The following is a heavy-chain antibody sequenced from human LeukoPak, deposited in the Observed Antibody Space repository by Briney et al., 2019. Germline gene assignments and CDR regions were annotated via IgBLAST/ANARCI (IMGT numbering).Heavy chain of an antibody. CDR1: GYTFTSYY. V-gene: IGHV1-46*01. Sequence: ASVKVSCKASGYTFTSYYMHWVRQAPGQGLEWMGIINPSGGSTSYAQKFQGRVTMTRDMSTSTVYMELSSLRSEDTAVCYCARDRNSSSSYYYYYYIDVWGKGTTVTVSS. J-gene: IGHJ6*03. CDR3: ARDRNSSSSYYYYYYIDV. CDR2: INPSGGST. D-gene: IGHD6-6*01.